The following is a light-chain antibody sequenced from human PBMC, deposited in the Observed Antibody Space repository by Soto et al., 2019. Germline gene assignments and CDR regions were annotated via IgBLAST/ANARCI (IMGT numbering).Light chain of an antibody. CDR3: RHYTKSPLT. J-gene: IGKJ1*01. CDR2: KAS. V-gene: IGKV1-5*03. Sequence: IQLTQSPSVLSASVGDTVTITCRASQTISSWLAWYQQKPGKAPKLLIYKASTLKSGVPSRFRGSGSGTEFTLTISSLQSEDFTVYSCRHYTKSPLTFGQGN. CDR1: QTISSW.